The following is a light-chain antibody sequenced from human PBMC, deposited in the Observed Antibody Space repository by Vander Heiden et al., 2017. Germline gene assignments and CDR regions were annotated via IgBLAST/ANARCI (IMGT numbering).Light chain of an antibody. CDR3: QQYSDWPRT. CDR1: RSVSAN. V-gene: IGKV3-15*01. CDR2: GTS. J-gene: IGKJ1*01. Sequence: EIVMTQSPAILSASPGERATLSCRASRSVSANLAWYQQQPGQAPRLIIYGTSTRATGVPARFSGSGSGTQFILSISRLQSEDFALYYCQQYSDWPRTFGQGTKVEIK.